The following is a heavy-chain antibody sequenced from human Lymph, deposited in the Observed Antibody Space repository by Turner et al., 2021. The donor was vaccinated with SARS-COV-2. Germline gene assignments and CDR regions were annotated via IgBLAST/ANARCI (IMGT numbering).Heavy chain of an antibody. CDR2: ITFTSSYT. J-gene: IGHJ4*02. CDR3: ARGPPDFPYYFDY. D-gene: IGHD2-21*02. Sequence: EVQLVESGGGLVKPGGSLRLSCAASGFTFISYSMNWVRQAPGKGLELFSSITFTSSYTYYADSVKGRFTISRDNAKNSLYLQMNSLRAEDTAVYYCARGPPDFPYYFDYWGQGTLVTVSS. CDR1: GFTFISYS. V-gene: IGHV3-21*01.